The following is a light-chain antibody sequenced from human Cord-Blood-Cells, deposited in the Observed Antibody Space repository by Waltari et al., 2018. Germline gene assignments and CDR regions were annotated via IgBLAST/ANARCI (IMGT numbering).Light chain of an antibody. J-gene: IGLJ2*01. CDR2: EGS. CDR3: CSYAGSSTFVV. Sequence: QSALTQPASVSGSPGQSITISCTGTSSDFGSYNLVSWYQQHPGKAPKLMIFEGSKRPSGVSNRFSGSKSGNTASPTISGLQAEDEADYYCCSYAGSSTFVVFGGGTKLTVL. CDR1: SSDFGSYNL. V-gene: IGLV2-23*03.